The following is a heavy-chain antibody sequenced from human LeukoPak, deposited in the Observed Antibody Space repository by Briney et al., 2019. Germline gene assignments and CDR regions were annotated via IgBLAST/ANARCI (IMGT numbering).Heavy chain of an antibody. CDR3: AKDKEIVVVTGSLDY. Sequence: GGSLRLSCAASGFTFSSYWMHWVRQAPGKGLVWVSRINSDGSSTSYADSVKGRFTISRDNAKNSLYLQMNSLRAEDTALYYCAKDKEIVVVTGSLDYWGQGTLVTVSS. D-gene: IGHD2-21*02. CDR2: INSDGSST. V-gene: IGHV3-74*01. CDR1: GFTFSSYW. J-gene: IGHJ4*02.